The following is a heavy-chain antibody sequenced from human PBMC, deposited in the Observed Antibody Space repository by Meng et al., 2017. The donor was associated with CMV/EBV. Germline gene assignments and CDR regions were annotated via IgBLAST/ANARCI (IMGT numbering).Heavy chain of an antibody. J-gene: IGHJ6*02. CDR3: ARGIVVVPAALSYYYYYGMDV. V-gene: IGHV1-69*05. CDR2: IIPIFGTA. D-gene: IGHD2-2*01. Sequence: SVKVSCKASGGIFSSYAISWVRQAPGQGLEWMGGIIPIFGTANYAQKFQGRVTITTDESTSTAYMELSSLRSEDTAVYYCARGIVVVPAALSYYYYYGMDVWGQGTTVTVSS. CDR1: GGIFSSYA.